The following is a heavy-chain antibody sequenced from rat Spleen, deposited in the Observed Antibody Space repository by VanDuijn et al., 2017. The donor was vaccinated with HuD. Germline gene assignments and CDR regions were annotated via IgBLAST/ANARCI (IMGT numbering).Heavy chain of an antibody. CDR2: ISYGDSSGHSST. D-gene: IGHD1-7*01. J-gene: IGHJ1*01. V-gene: IGHV5-29*01. Sequence: EVQLVESDGGLVQPGRSLKLSCAASGFTFSDYGMAWVRQAPTKGLEWVATISYGDSSGHSSTYYRDSVKGRFTISRDNAKSTLSLQMDSLRSEDTATYYCTRQGYYGPRYYWYFDFWGPGTMVTVSS. CDR1: GFTFSDYG. CDR3: TRQGYYGPRYYWYFDF.